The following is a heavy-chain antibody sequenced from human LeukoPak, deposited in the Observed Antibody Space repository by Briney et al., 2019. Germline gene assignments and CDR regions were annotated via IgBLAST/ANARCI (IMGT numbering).Heavy chain of an antibody. CDR2: FNPNSGGT. CDR1: GYTFAGYY. D-gene: IGHD3-10*01. J-gene: IGHJ5*02. Sequence: ASVTVSFKASGYTFAGYYMHWLRQAPGQGLEWMGFFNPNSGGTNYAQRFQGRVTMTRDTSINTAYMELSRLRSDDTAVYYGAREGYYGAGSSWFDPWGQGTLVTVSS. V-gene: IGHV1-2*02. CDR3: AREGYYGAGSSWFDP.